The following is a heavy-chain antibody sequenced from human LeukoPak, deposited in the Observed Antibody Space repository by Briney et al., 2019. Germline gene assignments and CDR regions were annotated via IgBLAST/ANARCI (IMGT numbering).Heavy chain of an antibody. Sequence: SETLWLTCAVSGGSMSSLYWSWIRQPPGKGLEWIGYIYTSGSTNYNPSLKSRVTISVDTSKNQFSLKLSSVTAADTAVYYCARRRGSSTSAYPPYNWFDPWGQGTLVTVSS. CDR1: GGSMSSLY. J-gene: IGHJ5*02. V-gene: IGHV4-4*09. CDR2: IYTSGST. D-gene: IGHD2-2*01. CDR3: ARRRGSSTSAYPPYNWFDP.